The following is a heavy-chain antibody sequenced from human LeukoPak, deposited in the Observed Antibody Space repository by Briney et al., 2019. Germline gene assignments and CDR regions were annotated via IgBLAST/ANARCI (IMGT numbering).Heavy chain of an antibody. Sequence: ASVKVSCKASGYTFTGYYMHWVRQAPGQGLEWMGWINPNSGGTNYAQKFQGRVTMTRDTSISTAYMELSRLRSDDTAVYFCASVRDGRRLSTPFDNWGQGTLVTVSP. D-gene: IGHD4/OR15-4a*01. CDR1: GYTFTGYY. CDR2: INPNSGGT. V-gene: IGHV1-2*02. CDR3: ASVRDGRRLSTPFDN. J-gene: IGHJ4*02.